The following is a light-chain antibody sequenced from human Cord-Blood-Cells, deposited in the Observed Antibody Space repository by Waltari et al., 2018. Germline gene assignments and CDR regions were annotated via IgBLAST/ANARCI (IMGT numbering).Light chain of an antibody. Sequence: DIQMTQSPSSLSASVGDRVTITFRASQSISSYLNWYQQKPGKAPKLLIYAASSLQSGVPSRFSGSGSGTDFTLTISSLQPEDFATYYCQQSYSTPATFGQGTKVEIK. J-gene: IGKJ1*01. V-gene: IGKV1-39*01. CDR3: QQSYSTPAT. CDR2: AAS. CDR1: QSISSY.